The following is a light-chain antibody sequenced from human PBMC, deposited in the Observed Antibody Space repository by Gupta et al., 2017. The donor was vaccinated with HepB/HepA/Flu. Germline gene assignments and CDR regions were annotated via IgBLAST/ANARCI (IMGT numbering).Light chain of an antibody. CDR2: DAS. CDR1: QSVSSY. V-gene: IGKV3-11*01. Sequence: EIVLTQSPATLSLSPGERATLSCRASQSVSSYLAWYQQKPGQAPRLLIYDASNRATGIPARFSGSGSGTDFTLTISSLEPEDFAVYYCHQRSNLQITFGGGTKVEIK. CDR3: HQRSNLQIT. J-gene: IGKJ4*01.